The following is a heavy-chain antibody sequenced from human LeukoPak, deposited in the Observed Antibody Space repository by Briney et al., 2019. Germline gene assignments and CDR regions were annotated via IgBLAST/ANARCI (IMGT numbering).Heavy chain of an antibody. CDR3: XXXXXRSSGSYYYYFDY. CDR2: IKQDGSEK. Sequence: GGSLRLSCAASGFTFSSYWMSWVRQAPGKGLEWVANIKQDGSEKDYVDSVKGRFTISRDNAKNSLYLQMNSLRAEATAVYYXXXXXXRSSGSYYYYFDYWGQGTLVTVSS. V-gene: IGHV3-7*01. J-gene: IGHJ4*02. CDR1: GFTFSSYW. D-gene: IGHD3-10*01.